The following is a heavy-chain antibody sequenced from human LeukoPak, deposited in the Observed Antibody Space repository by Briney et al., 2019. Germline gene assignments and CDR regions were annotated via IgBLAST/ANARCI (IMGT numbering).Heavy chain of an antibody. J-gene: IGHJ5*02. CDR2: IYYSGST. CDR1: GGSISSSNYY. D-gene: IGHD4-11*01. CDR3: ARHSAVTTFPLDP. Sequence: PSETLSLTCTVSGGSISSSNYYWGWIRQPPGKGLEWIGSIYYSGSTFYNPSLKSRVTISVDTSKKQFSLKLTSVTAADTAVNYCARHSAVTTFPLDPWGQGALVTVSS. V-gene: IGHV4-39*01.